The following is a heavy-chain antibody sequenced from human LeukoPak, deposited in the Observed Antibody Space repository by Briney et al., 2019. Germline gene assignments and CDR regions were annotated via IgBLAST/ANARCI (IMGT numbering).Heavy chain of an antibody. D-gene: IGHD1-26*01. J-gene: IGHJ4*02. CDR1: GFTFSSYS. CDR3: ARDPRKNSGSYYFDY. CDR2: ISSSSSYI. Sequence: GGSLRLSCAASGFTFSSYSMNWVRQAPGKGLEWVSSISSSSSYIYYADSVKGRFTISRDNAKNSLYLQMNSLRAEDTAVYYCARDPRKNSGSYYFDYWGQGTLVTVSS. V-gene: IGHV3-21*01.